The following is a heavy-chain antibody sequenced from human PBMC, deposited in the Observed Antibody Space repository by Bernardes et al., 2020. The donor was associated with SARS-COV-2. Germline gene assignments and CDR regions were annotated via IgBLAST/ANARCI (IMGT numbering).Heavy chain of an antibody. Sequence: GGSLRLSCSASGFTFSSCSMHWVRKGPGKGLEYVSGISSDGDNTHYADSVEDRFTISRDNSKDTLYLQLTSLRLEDTAVYYCVKADYKFFWPSSGWGGHFFDNWGQGSLLTVSS. D-gene: IGHD6-19*01. V-gene: IGHV3-64D*06. J-gene: IGHJ4*02. CDR1: GFTFSSCS. CDR2: ISSDGDNT. CDR3: VKADYKFFWPSSGWGGHFFDN.